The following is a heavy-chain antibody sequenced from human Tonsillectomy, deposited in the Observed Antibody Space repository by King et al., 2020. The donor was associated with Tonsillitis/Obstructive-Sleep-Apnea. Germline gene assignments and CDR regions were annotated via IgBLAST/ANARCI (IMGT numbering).Heavy chain of an antibody. J-gene: IGHJ6*03. D-gene: IGHD6-6*01. Sequence: QLQESGPGLVKPSDTLSLTCAVSGYSISSDNWWGWIRQPPGKGLEWIGYIYYSGSTYYNVSLKSRVTMSVDTSKNQFSLKLSSVTAVDTAVYYCARSRRYSSSLDYYYYIDVWGKGTTVTASS. V-gene: IGHV4-28*01. CDR1: GYSISSDNW. CDR2: IYYSGST. CDR3: ARSRRYSSSLDYYYYIDV.